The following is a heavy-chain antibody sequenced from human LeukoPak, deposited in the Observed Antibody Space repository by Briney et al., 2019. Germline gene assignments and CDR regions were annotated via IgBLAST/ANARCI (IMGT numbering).Heavy chain of an antibody. V-gene: IGHV4-39*01. CDR1: GGSLSSSSFY. CDR3: ARRVTSGWFAGYFDY. Sequence: SETLSLTCSVSGGSLSSSSFYWGWIRQPPGKGLEWIGSIYYTGSTYYNPSLRSRVTISVDTSKNQFSLKLSSVTAADTAVYYCARRVTSGWFAGYFDYWGQGTLVTVSS. J-gene: IGHJ4*02. CDR2: IYYTGST. D-gene: IGHD6-19*01.